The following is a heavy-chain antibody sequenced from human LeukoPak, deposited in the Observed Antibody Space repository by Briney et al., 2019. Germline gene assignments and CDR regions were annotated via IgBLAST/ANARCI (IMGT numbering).Heavy chain of an antibody. CDR3: AKARNYYDSSGILDY. Sequence: GGSLRLSCAVSGSIFSSYAMSWVRQAPGKGLEWVSVISGSGGLTYYADSVKGRFTISRDNSKNTLYLQMDSLRAEDTAVYYCAKARNYYDSSGILDYWGQGTLVTVSS. D-gene: IGHD3-22*01. CDR1: GSIFSSYA. V-gene: IGHV3-23*01. J-gene: IGHJ4*02. CDR2: ISGSGGLT.